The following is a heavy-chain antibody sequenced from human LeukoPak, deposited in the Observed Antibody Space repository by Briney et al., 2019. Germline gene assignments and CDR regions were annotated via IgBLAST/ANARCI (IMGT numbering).Heavy chain of an antibody. D-gene: IGHD2-2*01. CDR3: ARVSHYCSSTSCYRWFDP. J-gene: IGHJ5*02. Sequence: SETLSLTCTVSGGSISSGTYFWTWIRQPAGKGLEWIGRIYTSGSTNYNPSLKSRVTMSVDTSKNQFSLKLSSVTAADTAVYYCARVSHYCSSTSCYRWFDPWGQGTLVTVSS. CDR2: IYTSGST. V-gene: IGHV4-61*02. CDR1: GGSISSGTYF.